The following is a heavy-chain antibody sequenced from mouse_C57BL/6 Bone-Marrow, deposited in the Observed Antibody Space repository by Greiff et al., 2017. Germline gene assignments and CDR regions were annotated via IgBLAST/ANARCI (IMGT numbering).Heavy chain of an antibody. V-gene: IGHV1-81*01. Sequence: QVQLQQSGAELARPGASVKLSCKASGYTFTSYGISWVKQRTGQGLEWIGEIYPRSGNTYYNEKFKGKATLTADKSSSTAYMELRSLTSEDSAVYFCARDVGSSYYFDYWGQGNTLTVSS. CDR3: ARDVGSSYYFDY. J-gene: IGHJ2*01. CDR1: GYTFTSYG. D-gene: IGHD1-1*01. CDR2: IYPRSGNT.